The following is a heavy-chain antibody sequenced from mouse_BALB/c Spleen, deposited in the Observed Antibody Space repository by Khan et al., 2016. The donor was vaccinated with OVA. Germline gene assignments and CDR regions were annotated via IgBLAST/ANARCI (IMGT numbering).Heavy chain of an antibody. CDR2: ISYSGST. D-gene: IGHD1-1*01. Sequence: EVQLQESGPGLLKPSQSLSLTCTVTGYSITSDYAWNWIRQFPGNKLEGMAYISYSGSTTYNPSLRSRISITRDTSKNQFFLQLNSVTTEDTATYYCASGKLVLRYPDYFDYWGQGTTLTVSS. CDR1: GYSITSDYA. V-gene: IGHV3-2*02. CDR3: ASGKLVLRYPDYFDY. J-gene: IGHJ2*01.